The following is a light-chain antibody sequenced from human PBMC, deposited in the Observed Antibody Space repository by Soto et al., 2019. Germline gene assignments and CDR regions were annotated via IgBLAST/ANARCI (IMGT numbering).Light chain of an antibody. Sequence: PRTRSLSSGERASLSCRASQSVSTNYVAWYQQKPGQAPRLLIYGASSRASGIPDRFRGSGSGTDFTLTISRLEPEDFAVYYCQQYAHSHGTFGQGTKVDIK. CDR3: QQYAHSHGT. CDR2: GAS. J-gene: IGKJ1*01. V-gene: IGKV3-20*01. CDR1: QSVSTNY.